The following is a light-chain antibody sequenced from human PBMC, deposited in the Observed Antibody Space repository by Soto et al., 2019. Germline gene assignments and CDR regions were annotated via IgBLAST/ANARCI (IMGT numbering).Light chain of an antibody. V-gene: IGLV2-8*01. Sequence: QSALTQPPSASGSPGQSVTISCTGTSSDVGGYNYVSWYQQHPGKAPKLMIYEVSKRPSGVPDRFSGSKSGNTASLTVSGLQAEDEADYYGSSYAGSNNWMFGGGTKLTVL. CDR1: SSDVGGYNY. CDR2: EVS. CDR3: SSYAGSNNWM. J-gene: IGLJ3*02.